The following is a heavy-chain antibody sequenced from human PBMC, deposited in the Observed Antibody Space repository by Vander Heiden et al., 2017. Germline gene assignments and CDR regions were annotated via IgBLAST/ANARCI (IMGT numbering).Heavy chain of an antibody. CDR3: AKAAYGDYGFDY. J-gene: IGHJ4*02. D-gene: IGHD4-17*01. CDR1: GFPFSSYA. CDR2: ISGSGGST. Sequence: EVQLLESGGGLVQPGGSLSLPCAASGFPFSSYAMSWVRQAPGKGLEWVSAISGSGGSTYYADSVKGRFTISRDNSKNTLYLQMNSLRAEDTAVYYCAKAAYGDYGFDYWGQGTLVTVSS. V-gene: IGHV3-23*01.